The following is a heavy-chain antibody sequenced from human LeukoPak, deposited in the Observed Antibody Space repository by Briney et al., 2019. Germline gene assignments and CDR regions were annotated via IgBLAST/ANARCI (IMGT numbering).Heavy chain of an antibody. CDR1: GYDFTKYW. CDR3: TRQAIADY. J-gene: IGHJ4*02. Sequence: GESLKISCQTSGYDFTKYWIGWVRQMPGKGLERMGIIYPGDSDTRYSPSFQGQVTISADKSISTAYLHLNSLKASDTAVYFCTRQAIADYWGQGTLVTVSS. V-gene: IGHV5-51*01. CDR2: IYPGDSDT. D-gene: IGHD2-21*01.